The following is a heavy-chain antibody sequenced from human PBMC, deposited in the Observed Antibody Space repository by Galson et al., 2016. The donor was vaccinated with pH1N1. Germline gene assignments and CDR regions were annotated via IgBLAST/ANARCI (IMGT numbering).Heavy chain of an antibody. J-gene: IGHJ6*02. CDR1: GFIFSNFA. D-gene: IGHD2-15*01. CDR2: ISGGGGST. Sequence: SLRLSCAASGFIFSNFAISWVRQAPGKGLEWISAISGGGGSTYYADSVKGRFTISRDSSKNTLYLQMNSLRPEDTAVYYCARGYPGFSYYGMDVWGQGTTVTVSS. V-gene: IGHV3-23*01. CDR3: ARGYPGFSYYGMDV.